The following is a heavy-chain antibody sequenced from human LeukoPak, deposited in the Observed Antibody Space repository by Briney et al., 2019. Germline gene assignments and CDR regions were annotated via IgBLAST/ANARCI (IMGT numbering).Heavy chain of an antibody. Sequence: ASVKVSCKASGDTFTSYYIHWVRQAPGQGLEWMGVINPTGGGTSYAQKFQGRVTMTRDTSINTAYMELSRLRSDDTAVYYCARDRSPAPGRSYGRGHFDYWGQGTLVTVPS. J-gene: IGHJ4*02. CDR1: GDTFTSYY. CDR2: INPTGGGT. CDR3: ARDRSPAPGRSYGRGHFDY. V-gene: IGHV1-2*02. D-gene: IGHD5-18*01.